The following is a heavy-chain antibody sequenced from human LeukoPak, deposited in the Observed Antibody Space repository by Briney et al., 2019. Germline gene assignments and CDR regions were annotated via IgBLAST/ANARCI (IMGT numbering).Heavy chain of an antibody. V-gene: IGHV3-33*03. D-gene: IGHD3-3*02. CDR1: GFTFGGYG. J-gene: IGHJ3*02. CDR2: IAYDGSRA. Sequence: GGSLRLSCAGSGFTFGGYGMHWFRQTPGKGLEWVAVIAYDGSRAFYADSVKGRFTISRDNAKNSLYLQMNSLRVDDTAVYHCATDSFSISSISLPGADAFDIWGQGTMVTVSS. CDR3: ATDSFSISSISLPGADAFDI.